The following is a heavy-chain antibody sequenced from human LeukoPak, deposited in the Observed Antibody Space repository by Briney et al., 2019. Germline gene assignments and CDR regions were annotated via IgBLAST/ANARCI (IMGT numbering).Heavy chain of an antibody. CDR1: GFTLSSYD. CDR3: VRGGYDTGWSYFDY. D-gene: IGHD5-12*01. Sequence: GGSLRLSCAASGFTLSSYDMHWVRQVTGKGLEWVSAIATAGVSSYADSVKGRFIISRENAKNSLYLQMNSLRVGDTAVYYCVRGGYDTGWSYFDYWGQGTLVTVSS. J-gene: IGHJ4*02. V-gene: IGHV3-13*01. CDR2: IATAGVS.